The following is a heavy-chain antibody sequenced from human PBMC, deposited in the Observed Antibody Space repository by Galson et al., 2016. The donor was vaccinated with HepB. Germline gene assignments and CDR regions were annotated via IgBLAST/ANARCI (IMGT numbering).Heavy chain of an antibody. CDR3: ARRTGSGRYFDWLLERPFDY. D-gene: IGHD3-9*01. J-gene: IGHJ4*02. V-gene: IGHV4-39*01. Sequence: SETLSLTCTVSGDSISSNTYYWGWIRQPPGKGLEWIGTVHYSGSTYYNPSLTSRVTISVDTSKNQFSLKLSSVTAADTAVYYCARRTGSGRYFDWLLERPFDYWAQGTLVTASS. CDR2: VHYSGST. CDR1: GDSISSNTYY.